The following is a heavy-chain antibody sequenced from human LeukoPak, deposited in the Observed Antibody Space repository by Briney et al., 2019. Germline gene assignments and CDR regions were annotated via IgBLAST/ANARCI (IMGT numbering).Heavy chain of an antibody. CDR1: GFSITNHW. CDR2: ISTDGSII. V-gene: IGHV3-74*01. D-gene: IGHD7-27*01. J-gene: IGHJ4*02. CDR3: VRGDWGSGY. Sequence: GGSLRLSCAAPGFSITNHWMHWVRQAPGKGLVWVSCISTDGSIIRYADSVKGRFTISRDSAKNTLYLQMNSLRAEDTAVYYCVRGDWGSGYWGQGTLVTVSS.